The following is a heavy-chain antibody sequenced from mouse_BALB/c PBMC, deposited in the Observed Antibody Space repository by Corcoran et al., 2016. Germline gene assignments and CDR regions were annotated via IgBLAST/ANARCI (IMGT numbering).Heavy chain of an antibody. J-gene: IGHJ4*01. Sequence: QIQLVQSGPELKKPGETVKISCKASGYTFTNYGMNWVKQAPGKGLKWMGWINTYTGEPTYADDFKGRFAFSLETSASTAYLQINNLKNEDTATYFCVRLLLHYYAMDYWGQGTSVTVSS. CDR2: INTYTGEP. D-gene: IGHD2-3*01. CDR3: VRLLLHYYAMDY. V-gene: IGHV9-3-1*01. CDR1: GYTFTNYG.